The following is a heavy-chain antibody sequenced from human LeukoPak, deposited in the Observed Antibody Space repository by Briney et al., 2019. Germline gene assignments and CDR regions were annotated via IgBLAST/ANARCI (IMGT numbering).Heavy chain of an antibody. J-gene: IGHJ5*02. D-gene: IGHD1-26*01. Sequence: SETLSLTCTVSGDSISSGSFLWGCIRQSPGKGLEWIGSISYSGSTYYNPSLKSRVTVSIDTSKNQFSLKMTSVTAADTAVYYCARWVGNRNWFDPWGQGTLATVSS. CDR2: ISYSGST. CDR3: ARWVGNRNWFDP. V-gene: IGHV4-39*07. CDR1: GDSISSGSFL.